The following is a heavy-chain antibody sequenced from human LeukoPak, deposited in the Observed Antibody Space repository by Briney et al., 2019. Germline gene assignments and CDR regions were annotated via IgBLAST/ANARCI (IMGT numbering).Heavy chain of an antibody. CDR2: ISVSGAAT. D-gene: IGHD1-26*01. Sequence: GGSLRLSCAPSGFTFSTYAMSWVCQAPGKGLEWVSSISVSGAATYYADSVKGRFTISRDNSKDTLFLQMNSLRADDTAVYYCAKGPRSGTYYYFDSWGQGTLVSVSS. CDR3: AKGPRSGTYYYFDS. CDR1: GFTFSTYA. J-gene: IGHJ4*02. V-gene: IGHV3-23*01.